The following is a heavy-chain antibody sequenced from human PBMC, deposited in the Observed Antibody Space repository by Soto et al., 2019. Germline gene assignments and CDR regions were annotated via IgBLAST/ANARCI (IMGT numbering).Heavy chain of an antibody. CDR1: GYSFTSYW. V-gene: IGHV5-51*01. CDR2: IYPGDSDT. J-gene: IGHJ5*02. D-gene: IGHD6-13*01. CDR3: AISPAPTGYSSSLSSRFDP. Sequence: GESLKISCKGSGYSFTSYWIGWVRQMPGKGLEWMGIIYPGDSDTRYSPSFQGQVTISADKSISTAYLQWSSLKASDTAMYYCAISPAPTGYSSSLSSRFDPWGQGTLVTVSS.